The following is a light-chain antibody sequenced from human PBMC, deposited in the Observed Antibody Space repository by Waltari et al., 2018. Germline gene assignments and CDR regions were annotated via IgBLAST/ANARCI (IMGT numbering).Light chain of an antibody. J-gene: IGKJ3*01. V-gene: IGKV3D-11*02. CDR2: DAS. Sequence: VLTQSPATLSVSPGERVTLSCRASQSYSNYGAWFQHQPGQPPRLLFYDASRRATGTPARFRASGAGTDFTLTINNLEPEDCAVYYCQGRTLWLPKFTFGPGTRVDIK. CDR3: QGRTLWLPKFT. CDR1: QSYSNY.